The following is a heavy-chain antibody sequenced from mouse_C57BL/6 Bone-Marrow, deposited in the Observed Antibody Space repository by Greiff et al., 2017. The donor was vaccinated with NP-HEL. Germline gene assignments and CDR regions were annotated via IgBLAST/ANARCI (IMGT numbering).Heavy chain of an antibody. J-gene: IGHJ4*01. CDR2: IRSKSSNYAT. Sequence: EVQLQESGGGLVQPKGSLKLSCAASGFTFNTYAMHWVRQAPGKGLEWVARIRSKSSNYATYYADSVKDRFTISRDDSQSMLYLQMNNLKTEDTAMYYCVREDYYGSREDYYAMDYWGQGTSVTVSS. CDR3: VREDYYGSREDYYAMDY. V-gene: IGHV10-3*01. D-gene: IGHD1-1*01. CDR1: GFTFNTYA.